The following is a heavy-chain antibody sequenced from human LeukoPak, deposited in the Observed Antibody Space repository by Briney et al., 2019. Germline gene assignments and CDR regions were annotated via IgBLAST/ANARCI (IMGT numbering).Heavy chain of an antibody. D-gene: IGHD3-22*01. CDR3: ASYYYDSSGYSSPPYYYYGMDV. V-gene: IGHV4-34*01. CDR2: INHSGST. Sequence: ETLSLTCAVYGGSFSGYYWSWLRQPPGKGLEWIGEINHSGSTNYNPSLKSRVTISVDTSKNQFSLKLSSVTAADTAVYYCASYYYDSSGYSSPPYYYYGMDVWGQGTTVTVSS. CDR1: GGSFSGYY. J-gene: IGHJ6*02.